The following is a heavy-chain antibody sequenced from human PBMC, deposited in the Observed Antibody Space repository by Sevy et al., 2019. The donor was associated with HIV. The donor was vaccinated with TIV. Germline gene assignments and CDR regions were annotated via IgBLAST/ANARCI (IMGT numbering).Heavy chain of an antibody. CDR2: ISSRGDGT. V-gene: IGHV3-23*01. J-gene: IGHJ4*02. CDR3: AKYRYVEGDY. Sequence: GGSLRLSCVASGFTFSDYAMSWVRQAPGKGLEWVAGISSRGDGTYYADSVKGRFTISRDNSKNTLYLQMNSLRAEDTAVYYCAKYRYVEGDYWGQGTLVTVSS. D-gene: IGHD5-12*01. CDR1: GFTFSDYA.